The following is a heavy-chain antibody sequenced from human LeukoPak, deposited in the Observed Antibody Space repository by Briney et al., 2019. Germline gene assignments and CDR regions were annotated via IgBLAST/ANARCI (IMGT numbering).Heavy chain of an antibody. CDR3: ARGPMVRGVTTSHLDY. CDR2: IYYSGST. V-gene: IGHV4-39*07. CDR1: GGSLSSSSYY. J-gene: IGHJ4*02. Sequence: SETLSLTCTVSGGSLSSSSYYWGWIRQPPGKGLEWIGSIYYSGSTYYNPSLKSRVTISVDTSKNQFSLKLSSVTAADTAVYYCARGPMVRGVTTSHLDYWGQGTLVTVSS. D-gene: IGHD3-10*01.